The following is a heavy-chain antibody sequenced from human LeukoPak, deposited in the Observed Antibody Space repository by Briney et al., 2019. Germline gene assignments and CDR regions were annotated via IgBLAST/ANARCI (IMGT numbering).Heavy chain of an antibody. CDR2: ISGSGGST. D-gene: IGHD3-10*01. V-gene: IGHV3-23*01. CDR1: GFTFSSYG. Sequence: GGSLRLSCAASGFTFSSYGMSWVRQAPGKGLEWVSAISGSGGSTYYADSVKGRFTISRDNSKNTLYLQMNSLRAEDTAVYYCATTERTVLLWFGHDAFDIWGQGTMVTVSS. J-gene: IGHJ3*02. CDR3: ATTERTVLLWFGHDAFDI.